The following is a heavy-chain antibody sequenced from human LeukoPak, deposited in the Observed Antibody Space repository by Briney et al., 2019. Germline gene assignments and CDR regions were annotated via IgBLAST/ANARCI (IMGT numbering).Heavy chain of an antibody. J-gene: IGHJ5*02. V-gene: IGHV1-18*01. Sequence: ASVKVSCKASGYTFTSYGISWVRQAPGQGLEWMGWISAYNGNTNYAQKFQGRVTMTRDTSISTAYIELSSLRSEDTAVYYCARGRYYDPWGQGTLVIVSS. CDR1: GYTFTSYG. D-gene: IGHD3-10*01. CDR2: ISAYNGNT. CDR3: ARGRYYDP.